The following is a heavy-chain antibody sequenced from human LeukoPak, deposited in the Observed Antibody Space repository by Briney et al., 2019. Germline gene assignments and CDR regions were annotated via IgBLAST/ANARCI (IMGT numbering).Heavy chain of an antibody. CDR2: IKTDGSIT. Sequence: GGSLRLSCAASGFTFSSYWMCWVRQDPGKGLAWVSCIKTDGSITAYAGSVKGRFTISRDNAKNTLYLQMNSLIYEDTAVYYCARLTGASDYWGQGALVTVSS. CDR3: ARLTGASDY. J-gene: IGHJ4*02. D-gene: IGHD7-27*01. V-gene: IGHV3-74*01. CDR1: GFTFSSYW.